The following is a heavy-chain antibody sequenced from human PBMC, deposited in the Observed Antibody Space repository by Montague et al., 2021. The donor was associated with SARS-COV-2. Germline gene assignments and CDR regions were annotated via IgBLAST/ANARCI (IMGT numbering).Heavy chain of an antibody. D-gene: IGHD3-10*01. CDR3: ARTYGSGRGFDL. V-gene: IGHV2-70*11. CDR2: IDWADDQ. J-gene: IGHJ2*01. Sequence: PALVKPTQTLTLTCTFSGFSLSTSGMCVSWIRQPPGKALEWLARIDWADDQYYSTSLKTRLTISKDTSKHQVVLTMTNMDPVDTATYYCARTYGSGRGFDLWGRGTLVTVSS. CDR1: GFSLSTSGMC.